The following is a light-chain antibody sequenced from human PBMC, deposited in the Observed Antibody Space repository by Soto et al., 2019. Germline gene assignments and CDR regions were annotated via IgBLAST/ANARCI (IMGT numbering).Light chain of an antibody. J-gene: IGKJ4*01. V-gene: IGKV3-15*01. CDR1: QSVSSN. CDR3: QQYNKWPPVT. Sequence: EIVMTQSPATLSVSPGERATLSCRASQSVSSNLAWYQQKPGQAPRLLIHGASTRATGIPARFSGSGSGTEFTLTISSLQSEDFAVYYCQQYNKWPPVTFCGGTKVEIK. CDR2: GAS.